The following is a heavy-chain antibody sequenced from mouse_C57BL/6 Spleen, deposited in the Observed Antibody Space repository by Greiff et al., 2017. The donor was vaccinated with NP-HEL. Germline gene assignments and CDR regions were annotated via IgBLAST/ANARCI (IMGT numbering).Heavy chain of an antibody. D-gene: IGHD2-5*01. CDR3: ASYSNYFSMDY. V-gene: IGHV5-9*01. J-gene: IGHJ4*01. Sequence: EVQRVESGGGLVKPGGSLKLSCAASGFTFSSYTMSWVRQTPEKRLEWVATISGGGGNTYYPDSVKGRFTISRDNAKNTLYLQMSSLRSEDTALYYCASYSNYFSMDYWGQGTSVTVSS. CDR2: ISGGGGNT. CDR1: GFTFSSYT.